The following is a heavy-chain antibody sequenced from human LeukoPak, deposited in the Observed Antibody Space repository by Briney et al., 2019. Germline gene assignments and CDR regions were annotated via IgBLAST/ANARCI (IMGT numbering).Heavy chain of an antibody. CDR1: GYTFTSYY. CDR3: ARIAAAAPDGYFQH. V-gene: IGHV1-46*01. D-gene: IGHD6-13*01. Sequence: ASVNVSRKASGYTFTSYYMHWVRQAPGQGLEWMGIINPSGGSTSYAQKFQGRVTMTRDMSTSTVYMELSSLRSEDTAVYYCARIAAAAPDGYFQHWGQGTLVTVSS. CDR2: INPSGGST. J-gene: IGHJ1*01.